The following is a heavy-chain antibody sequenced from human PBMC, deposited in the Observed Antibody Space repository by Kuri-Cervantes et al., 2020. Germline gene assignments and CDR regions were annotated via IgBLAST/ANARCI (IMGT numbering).Heavy chain of an antibody. J-gene: IGHJ4*02. CDR2: ISYDGSNK. Sequence: GGSLKIPFPASGFTFSSYAMHWVRQAPGKGLEWVAVISYDGSNKYYADSVKGRFTISRDNSKNTLYLQMNSLRAEDTAVYYCARGASLPRGVIGYWGQGTLVTVSS. CDR1: GFTFSSYA. V-gene: IGHV3-30-3*01. CDR3: ARGASLPRGVIGY. D-gene: IGHD3-10*01.